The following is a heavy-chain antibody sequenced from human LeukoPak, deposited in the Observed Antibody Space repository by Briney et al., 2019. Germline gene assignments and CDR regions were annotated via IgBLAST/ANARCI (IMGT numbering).Heavy chain of an antibody. CDR2: INTNSGGT. V-gene: IGHV1-2*02. D-gene: IGHD6-19*01. CDR3: ARLMGSYSGGWYRDY. J-gene: IGHJ4*02. CDR1: GYTFTGYY. Sequence: GASVKVSCKASGYTFTGYYMHWVRQAPGHRREWMGWINTNSGGTNYAKKFQGRVTMNRYTSISTAYMELCRLRSDDTAVYYCARLMGSYSGGWYRDYWGQGTLVTVSS.